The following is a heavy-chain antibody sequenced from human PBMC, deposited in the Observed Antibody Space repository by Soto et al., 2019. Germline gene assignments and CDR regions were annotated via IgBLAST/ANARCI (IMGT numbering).Heavy chain of an antibody. V-gene: IGHV3-23*01. Sequence: EVQLLESGGGLVQPGGSLRLSCAASGFRFSSKAMSWVRQAPGKGLEWVSIISGSGSSTYYTDSLKGRFTISRDNSKNMVYLEMNYLRAEDTAVYYCAKENRFQFVNFGASGFDYWGQGSLVSVSS. D-gene: IGHD6-6*01. CDR3: AKENRFQFVNFGASGFDY. J-gene: IGHJ4*02. CDR1: GFRFSSKA. CDR2: ISGSGSST.